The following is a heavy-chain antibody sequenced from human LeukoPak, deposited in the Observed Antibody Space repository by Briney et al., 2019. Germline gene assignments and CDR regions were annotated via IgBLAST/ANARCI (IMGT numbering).Heavy chain of an antibody. J-gene: IGHJ4*02. D-gene: IGHD6-13*01. Sequence: GGSLRLSCAASGFAFSNYWMHWVRQAPGKGLVWVSRVDIDGSTTTYADSVKGRFTISRDNAKNTLYLQRNSLRIEYTGVYFCARDLGDVAAETRGGQGTLVTVSS. V-gene: IGHV3-74*01. CDR2: VDIDGSTT. CDR1: GFAFSNYW. CDR3: ARDLGDVAAETR.